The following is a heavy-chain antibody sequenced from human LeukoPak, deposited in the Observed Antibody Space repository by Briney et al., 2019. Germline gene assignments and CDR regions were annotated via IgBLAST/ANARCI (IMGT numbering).Heavy chain of an antibody. J-gene: IGHJ3*02. Sequence: SETLSLTCTVSGGSISNYYWNWIRQFPGKGLEWIGYISHSGSTNYSPSLESRVTISVDPSKNQFSLKVISVTAADAAVYYCAREGTYDILTGYSTSFDSFDIWGQGKMVTVSS. D-gene: IGHD3-9*01. CDR2: ISHSGST. V-gene: IGHV4-59*01. CDR3: AREGTYDILTGYSTSFDSFDI. CDR1: GGSISNYY.